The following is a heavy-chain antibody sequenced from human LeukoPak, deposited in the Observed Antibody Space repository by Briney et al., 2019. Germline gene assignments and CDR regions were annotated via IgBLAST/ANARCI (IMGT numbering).Heavy chain of an antibody. Sequence: SETLSLTCTVSGGSISSSSYYWGWIRQPPGKGLEWIGSIYYSGSTYYNPSLKSRVTISVDTSKNQFSLKLSSVTAADTAVYYCARTYYDYVWGSYPFDIWGQGTMVTVSS. D-gene: IGHD3-16*01. J-gene: IGHJ3*02. V-gene: IGHV4-39*07. CDR3: ARTYYDYVWGSYPFDI. CDR2: IYYSGST. CDR1: GGSISSSSYY.